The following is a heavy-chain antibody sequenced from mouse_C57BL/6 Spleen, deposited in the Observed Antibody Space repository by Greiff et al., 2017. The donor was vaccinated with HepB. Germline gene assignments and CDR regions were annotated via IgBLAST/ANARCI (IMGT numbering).Heavy chain of an antibody. J-gene: IGHJ1*03. Sequence: VQLKESGGGLVQPGGSMKLSCAASGFTFSDAWMDWVRQSPEKGLEWVAEIRNKANNHATYYAESVKGRFTISRDDSKSSVYLQMNSLRAEDTGIYYCTRDDYDGGWYFDVWGTGTTVTVSS. CDR2: IRNKANNHAT. D-gene: IGHD2-4*01. CDR3: TRDDYDGGWYFDV. V-gene: IGHV6-6*01. CDR1: GFTFSDAW.